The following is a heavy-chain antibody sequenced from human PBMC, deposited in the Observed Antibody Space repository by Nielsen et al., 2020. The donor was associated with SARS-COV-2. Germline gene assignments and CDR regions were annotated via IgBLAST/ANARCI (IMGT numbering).Heavy chain of an antibody. D-gene: IGHD2-15*01. J-gene: IGHJ4*02. V-gene: IGHV3-20*04. CDR3: AKGGVDCSGGSCSLFPFDS. Sequence: GESLKISCAASGFTFDDYGMSWVRQAPGKGLEWVSGINWTGGSTGYADSVKGRFTISRDNSKSTLYLQMNNPGAEDTAVYFCAKGGVDCSGGSCSLFPFDSWGQGTLVTVSS. CDR2: INWTGGST. CDR1: GFTFDDYG.